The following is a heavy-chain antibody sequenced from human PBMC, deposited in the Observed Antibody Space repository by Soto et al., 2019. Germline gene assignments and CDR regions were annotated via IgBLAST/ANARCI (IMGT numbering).Heavy chain of an antibody. J-gene: IGHJ4*02. CDR1: GYTFTGYY. D-gene: IGHD6-6*01. V-gene: IGHV1-2*04. Sequence: QVQLVQSGAEVKKPGASVKVSCKASGYTFTGYYIHWVRQAPGQGLEWMGWINPNSGGTNYAQKFQGWVTMTRDTSISTAYMELSRLRSDATAVYYCARVAPYSSSSYDYWGQGNLVTVSS. CDR2: INPNSGGT. CDR3: ARVAPYSSSSYDY.